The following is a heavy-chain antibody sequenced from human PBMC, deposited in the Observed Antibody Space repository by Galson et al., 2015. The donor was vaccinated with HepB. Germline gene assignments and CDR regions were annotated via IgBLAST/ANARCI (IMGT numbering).Heavy chain of an antibody. CDR3: ARARWNYYYFDY. Sequence: PLSLTCTVSGGSISSGGYYWSWIRQHPGKGLEWIGYIYYSGSTYYNPSLKSRVTISVDTSKNQFSLKLSSVTAADTAVYYCARARWNYYYFDYWGQGTLVTVSS. J-gene: IGHJ4*02. V-gene: IGHV4-31*03. CDR1: GGSISSGGYY. D-gene: IGHD1-7*01. CDR2: IYYSGST.